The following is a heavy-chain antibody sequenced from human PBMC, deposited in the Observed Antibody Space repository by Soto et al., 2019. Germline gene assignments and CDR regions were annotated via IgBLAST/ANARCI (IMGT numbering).Heavy chain of an antibody. CDR2: IFASGGST. J-gene: IGHJ4*02. CDR3: AKAGGVTWGLYGVET. D-gene: IGHD2-2*02. V-gene: IGHV3-23*01. Sequence: EVHLLESGGDLLQPGGSLRLSCAASGFAFSSYAMGWVRQAPGKGLEWVSGIFASGGSTYYADSVMGRFTISRDNSKNTLYLQMNSLRPEDTAVYYWAKAGGVTWGLYGVETWGQGTLVSVS. CDR1: GFAFSSYA.